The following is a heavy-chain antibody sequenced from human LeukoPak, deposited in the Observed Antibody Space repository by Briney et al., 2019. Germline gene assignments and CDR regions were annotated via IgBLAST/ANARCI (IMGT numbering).Heavy chain of an antibody. V-gene: IGHV4-4*02. D-gene: IGHD2-2*02. CDR3: ARDPGVVVVPAAIQRAGWFDP. J-gene: IGHJ5*02. CDR1: GGSISSSNW. CDR2: IYHSGST. Sequence: SETLSLTCAVSGGSISSSNWWSWVRQPPGKGLEWIGEIYHSGSTNYNPSLKSRVTISVDKSKNQFSLKLSSVTAADTAVYYCARDPGVVVVPAAIQRAGWFDPWGQGTLDTVSS.